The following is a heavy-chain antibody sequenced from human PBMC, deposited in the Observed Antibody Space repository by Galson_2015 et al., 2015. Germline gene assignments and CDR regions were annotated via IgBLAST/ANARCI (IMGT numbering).Heavy chain of an antibody. J-gene: IGHJ6*03. V-gene: IGHV4-34*01. D-gene: IGHD3-10*01. Sequence: SETLSLTCAVYGGSFSGYYWSWIRQPPGKGLEWIGEINHSGSTNYNPSLKSRVTISVDTSKNQFSLKLSSVTAADTAVYYCARQSRGSGSYYPRDYYYMDVWGKGTTVTVSS. CDR1: GGSFSGYY. CDR3: ARQSRGSGSYYPRDYYYMDV. CDR2: INHSGST.